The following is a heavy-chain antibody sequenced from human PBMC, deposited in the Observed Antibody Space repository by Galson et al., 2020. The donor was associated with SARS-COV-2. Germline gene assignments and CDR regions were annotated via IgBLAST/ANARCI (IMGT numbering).Heavy chain of an antibody. CDR3: ARDHSLFYGPHLDY. Sequence: SETLSLTCTVSGGSISSGSYYWSWIRQPAGKGLEWIGCIYTSGSTNYNPSLKSRVTISVDTSKNQFSLKLSSVTAADTAVYYCARDHSLFYGPHLDYWGQGTLVTVSS. CDR1: GGSISSGSYY. D-gene: IGHD3-10*01. CDR2: IYTSGST. V-gene: IGHV4-61*02. J-gene: IGHJ4*02.